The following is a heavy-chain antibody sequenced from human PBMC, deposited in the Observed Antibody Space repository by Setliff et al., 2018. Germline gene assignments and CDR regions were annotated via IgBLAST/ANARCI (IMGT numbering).Heavy chain of an antibody. D-gene: IGHD4-4*01. CDR3: ASLGMTTMMDWYFDL. J-gene: IGHJ2*01. V-gene: IGHV4-34*01. CDR2: INHSGST. Sequence: AETLSLTCAVYGGSFSGYYWSWIRQPPGKGLEWIGEINHSGSTNYNPSLKSRVTISIDTSKNQLSLKLSYVTAADTAVYYCASLGMTTMMDWYFDLWGRGTLVTVSS. CDR1: GGSFSGYY.